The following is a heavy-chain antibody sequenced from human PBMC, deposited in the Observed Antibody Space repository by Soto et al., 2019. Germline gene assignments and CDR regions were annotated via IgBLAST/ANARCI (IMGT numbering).Heavy chain of an antibody. CDR1: GGSISSSSYY. D-gene: IGHD1-26*01. Sequence: PSETLSLTCTVSGGSISSSSYYWGWIRQPPGKGLEWIGSIYYSGSTYYNPSLKSRVTISVDTSKNQFSLKLSSVTAADTAVYYCARDSPIVGAPENYYYYGMDVWGQGTTVTVSS. CDR2: IYYSGST. CDR3: ARDSPIVGAPENYYYYGMDV. V-gene: IGHV4-39*07. J-gene: IGHJ6*02.